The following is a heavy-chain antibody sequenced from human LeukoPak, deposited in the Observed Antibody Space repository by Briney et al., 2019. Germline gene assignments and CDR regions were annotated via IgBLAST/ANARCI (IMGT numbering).Heavy chain of an antibody. CDR1: GGSFSGYY. CDR3: ARGGYNWNY. D-gene: IGHD1-20*01. CDR2: INHSGST. J-gene: IGHJ4*02. V-gene: IGHV4-34*01. Sequence: SEALSLTCAVYGGSFSGYYWSWIRQPPGKGLEWIGEINHSGSTNYNPSLKSRVTISVDTSKNQFSLKLSPVTAADTAVYYCARGGYNWNYWGQGTLVTVSS.